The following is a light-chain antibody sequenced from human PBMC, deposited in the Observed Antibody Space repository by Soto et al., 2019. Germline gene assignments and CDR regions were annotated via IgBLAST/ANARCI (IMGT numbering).Light chain of an antibody. J-gene: IGLJ1*01. V-gene: IGLV2-14*01. Sequence: QSVLTQPASVSGSPGQSITISCTGTSSDIGHYDYVSWYQQHPGKVPKLILFEVSNRPSGVSSRFSGSKSGNTASLTISGLRADDEADYYCNSYTNSGSFVFGTGTKVTVL. CDR1: SSDIGHYDY. CDR3: NSYTNSGSFV. CDR2: EVS.